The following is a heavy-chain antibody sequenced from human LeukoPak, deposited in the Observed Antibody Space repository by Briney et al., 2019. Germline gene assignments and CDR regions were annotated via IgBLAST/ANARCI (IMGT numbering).Heavy chain of an antibody. CDR2: IYYIRNT. CDR3: ARTRSQSGSYRYYFGY. CDR1: GASVGSAGYY. Sequence: KTSETLSLTCTVSGASVGSAGYYWSWIRQPPGGGLEWIGYIYYIRNTNYNPSLKSRVTMSLDPSGNQFSLKLNSVTAADTAVYYCARTRSQSGSYRYYFGYWGQGTLVTVSS. D-gene: IGHD1-26*01. J-gene: IGHJ4*02. V-gene: IGHV4-61*08.